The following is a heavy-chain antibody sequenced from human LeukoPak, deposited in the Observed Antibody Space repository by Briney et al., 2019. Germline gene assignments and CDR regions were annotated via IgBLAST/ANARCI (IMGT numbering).Heavy chain of an antibody. V-gene: IGHV4-39*07. CDR2: IYYSGST. CDR1: GGSISSSSYY. J-gene: IGHJ6*03. D-gene: IGHD3-3*01. CDR3: ARVPRTYYDFWSGYYNYYYYYMDV. Sequence: MPSETLSLTCTVSGGSISSSSYYWGWIRQPPGKGLEWIGSIYYSGSTYYNPSLKSRVTISVDTSKNQFSLKLSSVTAADTAVYYCARVPRTYYDFWSGYYNYYYYYMDVWGKGTTVTVSS.